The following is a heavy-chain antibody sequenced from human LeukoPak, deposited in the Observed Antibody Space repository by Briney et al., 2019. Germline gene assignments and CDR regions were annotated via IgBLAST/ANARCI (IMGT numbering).Heavy chain of an antibody. V-gene: IGHV3-30*04. CDR1: GFTFSSYA. CDR2: ISYDGSNK. D-gene: IGHD2-15*01. J-gene: IGHJ3*02. Sequence: PGGSLRLSCAASGFTFSSYAMHWVRQAPGKGLEWVAVISYDGSNKYYADSVKGRFTISRDNSKNTLYLQMNSLRAEDTAVYYCARDPLDIVVVVAATLGNAFDIWGQGTMVTVSS. CDR3: ARDPLDIVVVVAATLGNAFDI.